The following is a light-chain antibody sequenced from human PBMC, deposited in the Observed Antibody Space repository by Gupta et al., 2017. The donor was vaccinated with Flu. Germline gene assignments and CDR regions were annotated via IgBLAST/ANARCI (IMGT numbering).Light chain of an antibody. CDR1: SSDVGGYNY. CDR3: SSYTSSSTLVV. Sequence: QSALTHPASVSGSPGQSITIPCTGTSSDVGGYNYVSWYQQHPGKAPKLMIYEVSNRPSGVSNRFSGSKSGNTASLTISGLQAEDEADYYCSSYTSSSTLVVFGGGTKLTVL. CDR2: EVS. V-gene: IGLV2-14*01. J-gene: IGLJ2*01.